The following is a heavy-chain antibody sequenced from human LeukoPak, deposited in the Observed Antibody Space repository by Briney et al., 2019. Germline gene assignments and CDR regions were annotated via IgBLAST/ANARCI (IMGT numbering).Heavy chain of an antibody. D-gene: IGHD3-3*01. CDR3: ARGTPLTIFGVVTLNWFDP. CDR1: GYTFTSYD. CDR2: MNPNSGNT. Sequence: ASGKVSCKASGYTFTSYDINWVRQATGQGLEWMGWMNPNSGNTGYAQKFQGRVTMTRNTSISTAYMELSSLRSEDTAVYYCARGTPLTIFGVVTLNWFDPWGQGTLVTVSS. J-gene: IGHJ5*02. V-gene: IGHV1-8*01.